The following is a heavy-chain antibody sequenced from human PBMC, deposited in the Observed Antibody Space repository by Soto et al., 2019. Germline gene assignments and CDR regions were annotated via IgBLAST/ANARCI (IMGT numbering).Heavy chain of an antibody. D-gene: IGHD3-3*01. V-gene: IGHV4-39*01. CDR1: GGSISSSSYY. CDR2: IYYSGST. J-gene: IGHJ6*02. CDR3: ARGRFWSGYLYYYYYGMDV. Sequence: PSETLSLTCTVSGGSISSSSYYWGWIRQPPGKGLEWIGSIYYSGSTYYNPSLKSRVTISVDTSKNQFSLKLSSVTAADTAVYYCARGRFWSGYLYYYYYGMDVWGQGTTVTVSS.